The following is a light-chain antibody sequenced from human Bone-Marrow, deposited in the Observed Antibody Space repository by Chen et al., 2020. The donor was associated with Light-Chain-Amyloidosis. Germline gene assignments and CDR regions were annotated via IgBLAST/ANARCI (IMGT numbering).Light chain of an antibody. J-gene: IGKJ5*01. V-gene: IGKV3-15*01. CDR3: QQYHNWPPIT. CDR1: QSVSSN. Sequence: EIVMTQSPATLSVSPGERVIFSCRASQSVSSNLAWYQQRPGQTPRLLIYGASTRATGISARFSGSGSGAEFTLTITSLQSEDFAVYYCQQYHNWPPITFGQGTRLESK. CDR2: GAS.